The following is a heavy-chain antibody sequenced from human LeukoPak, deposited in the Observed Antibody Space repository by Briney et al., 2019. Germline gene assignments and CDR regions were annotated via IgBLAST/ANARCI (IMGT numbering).Heavy chain of an antibody. CDR2: ISSSSSYI. CDR3: AKDIDRIAVAQGDY. J-gene: IGHJ4*02. D-gene: IGHD6-19*01. CDR1: GFTFSSYS. Sequence: GGSLRLSCAASGFTFSSYSMTWVRQAPGKGLEWVSSISSSSSYIYYADSVKGRFTISRDNAKNSLYLQMNSLRAEDTALYYCAKDIDRIAVAQGDYWGQGTLVTVSS. V-gene: IGHV3-21*04.